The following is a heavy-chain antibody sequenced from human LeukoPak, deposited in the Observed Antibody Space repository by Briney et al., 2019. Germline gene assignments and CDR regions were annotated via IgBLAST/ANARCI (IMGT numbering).Heavy chain of an antibody. CDR3: ARSKVAGTVGMDV. CDR2: IRYDGSNK. J-gene: IGHJ6*02. Sequence: GGPLRLSCAASGFTFSSYGMHWVRQAPGKGLEWVAFIRYDGSNKYYADSVKGRFTISRDNSKNTLYLQMNSLRAEDTAVYYCARSKVAGTVGMDVWGQGTTVTVSS. V-gene: IGHV3-30*02. D-gene: IGHD6-19*01. CDR1: GFTFSSYG.